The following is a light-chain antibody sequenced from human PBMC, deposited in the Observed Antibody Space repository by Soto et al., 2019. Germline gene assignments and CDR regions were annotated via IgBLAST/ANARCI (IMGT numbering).Light chain of an antibody. Sequence: EIVMAQSPATLSVSPGERATLSCRASQSVSGNLAWYQQKPGQAPRLLIYGASTRSTGIPARFSGSGSGTEFTLTISSLQCEDVAVYYCQQYNNWPPAFGQGTKVEIK. J-gene: IGKJ1*01. CDR3: QQYNNWPPA. V-gene: IGKV3-15*01. CDR1: QSVSGN. CDR2: GAS.